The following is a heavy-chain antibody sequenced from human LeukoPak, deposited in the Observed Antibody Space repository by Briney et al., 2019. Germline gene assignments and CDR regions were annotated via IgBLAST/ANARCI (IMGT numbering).Heavy chain of an antibody. J-gene: IGHJ4*02. CDR1: GYTFTGYY. CDR2: INPNSGGT. Sequence: GASVKVSXKASGYTFTGYYMHWVRQAPGQGLEWMAWINPNSGGTNYAQKLQGRVTMTRDTSISTAYMELSRLRSDDTAVYYCARDLRWLDVGNFDYWGQGTLVTVSS. V-gene: IGHV1-2*02. D-gene: IGHD4-23*01. CDR3: ARDLRWLDVGNFDY.